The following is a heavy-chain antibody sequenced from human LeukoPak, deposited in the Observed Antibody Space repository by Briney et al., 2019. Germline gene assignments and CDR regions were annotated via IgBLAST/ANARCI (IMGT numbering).Heavy chain of an antibody. J-gene: IGHJ6*03. V-gene: IGHV1-69*13. Sequence: GASVKVSCKASGGTFSSYAISWVRQAPGQGLEWMGGIIPIFGTANYAQKFQGRVTITADESTSTAYMELSSLRSEDTAVYYCARNRDIVVVPAAPYYYYMDVWGKGTTVTVS. CDR2: IIPIFGTA. CDR1: GGTFSSYA. D-gene: IGHD2-2*01. CDR3: ARNRDIVVVPAAPYYYYMDV.